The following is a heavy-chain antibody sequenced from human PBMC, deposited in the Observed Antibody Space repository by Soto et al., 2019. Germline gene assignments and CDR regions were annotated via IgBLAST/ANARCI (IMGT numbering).Heavy chain of an antibody. Sequence: QVQLVESGGGVVQPGRSLRLSCAASGFTFSSYAMHWVRQAPGKGLEWVAVISYDGSNKYYADSVKGRFTISRDNSKNTLYLQTNSLRAEDTAVYYCARDPGGIVPLLVVSGMDVWGQGTTVTVSS. V-gene: IGHV3-30-3*01. J-gene: IGHJ6*02. CDR3: ARDPGGIVPLLVVSGMDV. D-gene: IGHD2-8*01. CDR1: GFTFSSYA. CDR2: ISYDGSNK.